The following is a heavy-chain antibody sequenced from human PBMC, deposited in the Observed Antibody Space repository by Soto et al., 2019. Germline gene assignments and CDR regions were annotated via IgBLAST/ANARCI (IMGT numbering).Heavy chain of an antibody. V-gene: IGHV1-69*01. D-gene: IGHD4-4*01. CDR1: GGTFSNYA. CDR3: ARVITVTPVGYYGMDV. CDR2: ITPIFDTT. Sequence: QVQLVQSGAEVKKPGSSVKVSCKASGGTFSNYAISWVRQAPGQGLEWMGGITPIFDTTTYAQRLQGRVTITADESSTTAHMELSSLRSEDTAVYYCARVITVTPVGYYGMDVWGQGTTVTVSS. J-gene: IGHJ6*02.